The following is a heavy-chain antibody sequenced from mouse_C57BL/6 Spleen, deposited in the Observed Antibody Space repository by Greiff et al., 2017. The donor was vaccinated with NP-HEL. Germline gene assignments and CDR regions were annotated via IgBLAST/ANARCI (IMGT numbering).Heavy chain of an antibody. CDR2: IYPGDGDT. D-gene: IGHD1-1*01. CDR3: ARGGYYYGSSYAMDY. CDR1: GYAFSSSW. J-gene: IGHJ4*01. V-gene: IGHV1-82*01. Sequence: VQLQQSGPELVKPGASVKISCKASGYAFSSSWMNWVKQRPGTGLEWIGRIYPGDGDTNSNGKFKGKATLTADKSSSTAYMQLSSLTSEDSAVYFCARGGYYYGSSYAMDYWGQGTSVTVSS.